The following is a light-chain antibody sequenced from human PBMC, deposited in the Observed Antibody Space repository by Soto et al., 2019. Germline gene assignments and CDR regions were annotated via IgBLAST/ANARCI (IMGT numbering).Light chain of an antibody. CDR2: LNSDGSH. J-gene: IGLJ2*01. Sequence: QSVLTQSPSASASLGASVKLTCTLSSGHSSYAIAWHQQQPEKGPRYLMKLNSDGSHSKGDGIPDRFSGSSSGAERYLTISSLQSEDEADYYCQIWGTGPQVVFFGGPKLTVL. CDR1: SGHSSYA. V-gene: IGLV4-69*01. CDR3: QIWGTGPQVV.